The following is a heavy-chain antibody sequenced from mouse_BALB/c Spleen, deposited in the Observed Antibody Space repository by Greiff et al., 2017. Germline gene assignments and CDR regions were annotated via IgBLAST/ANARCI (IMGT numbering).Heavy chain of an antibody. Sequence: VQLQQSGPELMKPGASVKISCKASGYSFTSYYMHWVKQSHGKSLEWIGYIDPFNGGTSYNQKFKGKATLTVDKSSSTAYMHLSSLTSEDSAVYYCARRHRYNYAMDYWGQGTTLTVSS. V-gene: IGHV1S135*01. J-gene: IGHJ2*01. CDR3: ARRHRYNYAMDY. D-gene: IGHD2-14*01. CDR2: IDPFNGGT. CDR1: GYSFTSYY.